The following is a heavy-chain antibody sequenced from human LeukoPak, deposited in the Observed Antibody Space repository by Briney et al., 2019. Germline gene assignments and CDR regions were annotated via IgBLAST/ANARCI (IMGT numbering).Heavy chain of an antibody. V-gene: IGHV3-30*03. CDR1: GFTFSSYG. CDR3: ARDPGWNYYFDY. Sequence: GGSLRLSCAASGFTFSSYGMHWVRQAPGKGLEWVAVISYDGSNKYYADSVKGRFTISRDNSKNTLYPQMNSLRAEDTAVYYCARDPGWNYYFDYWGQGTLVTVSS. CDR2: ISYDGSNK. D-gene: IGHD1-7*01. J-gene: IGHJ4*02.